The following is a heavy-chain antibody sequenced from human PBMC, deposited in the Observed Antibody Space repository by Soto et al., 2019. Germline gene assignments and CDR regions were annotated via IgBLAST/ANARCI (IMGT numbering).Heavy chain of an antibody. CDR1: GFPFSSFC. CDR3: AKVSVRGDCIDY. J-gene: IGHJ4*02. Sequence: EVQLVGSGGGLVQRGGSLRLSCATSGFPFSSFCMSWVRQAPGKGLEWVANINRGGSGQYYVDSVKGRFTISRDNAKNSLSLQMDSLRAEDTAVYYCAKVSVRGDCIDYWGQGTLVTVSS. V-gene: IGHV3-7*01. D-gene: IGHD3-10*01. CDR2: INRGGSGQ.